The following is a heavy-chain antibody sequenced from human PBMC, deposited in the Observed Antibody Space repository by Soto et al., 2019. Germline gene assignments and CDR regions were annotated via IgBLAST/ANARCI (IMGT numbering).Heavy chain of an antibody. V-gene: IGHV4-61*01. D-gene: IGHD3-10*01. Sequence: QVQLQESGPGLVKPSETLSLTCTVSGGFVSSASYFWSWIRQPPGKEMEFIAYVYYTGTTKYSPSLTRRASLSIDTSKNKFSLNLSSVTTADTAIYECARMRFGEVPDWFDPWGQGILVTVS. CDR1: GGFVSSASYF. CDR3: ARMRFGEVPDWFDP. J-gene: IGHJ5*02. CDR2: VYYTGTT.